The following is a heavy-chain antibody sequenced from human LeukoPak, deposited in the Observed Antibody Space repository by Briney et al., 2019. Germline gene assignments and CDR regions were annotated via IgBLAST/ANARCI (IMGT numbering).Heavy chain of an antibody. J-gene: IGHJ6*02. CDR1: GFPFSSYW. V-gene: IGHV3-74*01. Sequence: GGSLRLSCAASGFPFSSYWMHWVRQVPGKGLLWVSRINSDGGATIYADSVRGRFTISRDNAKNTLYLQMSGLRVEDTAVYHCASDSPYYGMDVWGQGTTVTVSS. CDR3: ASDSPYYGMDV. CDR2: INSDGGAT.